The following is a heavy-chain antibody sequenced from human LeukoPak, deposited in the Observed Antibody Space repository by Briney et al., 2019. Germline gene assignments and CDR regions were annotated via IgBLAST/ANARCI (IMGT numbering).Heavy chain of an antibody. Sequence: PSETLSLTCTVSGGSISRDYWSWIRQPPGKGLEWIGYIDYAERTNYNPSLKSRVTISVDTSKNQFSLKLSSVTAADTAVYYCARSEPGIVGATSFDYWGQGTLVTVSS. CDR3: ARSEPGIVGATSFDY. CDR2: IDYAERT. J-gene: IGHJ4*02. CDR1: GGSISRDY. V-gene: IGHV4-59*01. D-gene: IGHD1-26*01.